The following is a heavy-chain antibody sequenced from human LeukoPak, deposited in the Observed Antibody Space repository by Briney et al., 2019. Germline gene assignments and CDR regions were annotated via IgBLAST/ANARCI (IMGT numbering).Heavy chain of an antibody. D-gene: IGHD4-17*01. CDR2: IRNKVYGATT. J-gene: IGHJ4*02. CDR1: GFTFSSYE. CDR3: TRDGMYGDYSGFYYFDY. Sequence: GGSLRLSCAASGFTFSSYEMNWVRQAPGKGLEWVGFIRNKVYGATTEYAAPVNGRFTILRDDSKSIVYLQMNGLKTEDTAVYYCTRDGMYGDYSGFYYFDYWGQGTLVTVSS. V-gene: IGHV3-49*04.